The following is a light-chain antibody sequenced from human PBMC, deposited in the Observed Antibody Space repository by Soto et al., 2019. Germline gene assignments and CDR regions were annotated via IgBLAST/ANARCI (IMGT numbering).Light chain of an antibody. CDR2: EAS. V-gene: IGKV3-11*01. J-gene: IGKJ4*01. CDR1: QSVRSY. CDR3: QQRSDWPLT. Sequence: EIVLTQSPATLSLSPGERATLSCRASQSVRSYLAWYQQKPGQAPRLLIYEASNRATGIPSRFSGSGSGTDFTLTISSLEPEDFAVYYCQQRSDWPLTFGGETKVELK.